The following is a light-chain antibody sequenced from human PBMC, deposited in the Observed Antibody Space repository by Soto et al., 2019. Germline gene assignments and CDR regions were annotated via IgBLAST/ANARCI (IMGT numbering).Light chain of an antibody. CDR2: DAS. CDR1: QSVSSY. CDR3: QQRSKWLT. Sequence: EIVLTQSPATLSLSPGERATLSCRASQSVSSYLAWYQQKPGQAPRLLIYDASNRATGIPARFSGSGSGTDLTLTISSLEPEDFAVYDCQQRSKWLTFGGGTKVEIK. V-gene: IGKV3-11*01. J-gene: IGKJ4*01.